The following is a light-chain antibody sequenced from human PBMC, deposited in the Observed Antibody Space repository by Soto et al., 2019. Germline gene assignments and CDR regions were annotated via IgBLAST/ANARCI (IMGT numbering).Light chain of an antibody. CDR3: CSYAGSNTFV. J-gene: IGLJ1*01. V-gene: IGLV2-23*03. CDR2: EGS. Sequence: QSALTQPASVSGSPGQSITISCTGTSSDVGSSDLVSWYQQHPGKAPKLMIYEGSKRPSGVSNRFSGSKSGNTASLTISGLQAEDEADYYCCSYAGSNTFVFGTGNKVPGL. CDR1: SSDVGSSDL.